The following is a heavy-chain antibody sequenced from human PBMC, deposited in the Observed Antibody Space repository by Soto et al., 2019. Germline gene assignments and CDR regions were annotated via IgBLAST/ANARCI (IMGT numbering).Heavy chain of an antibody. CDR2: VHYSGST. Sequence: SETLSLTCSVSGDSIGTYYWSWVRQPPGKGLEWLGFVHYSGSTQYNPSLKGRVTISVDMSKNQLSLKLRSVTAADTAVYYCARESEGGDLHDWFDPWGQGTLVTVSS. CDR3: ARESEGGDLHDWFDP. D-gene: IGHD3-16*01. J-gene: IGHJ5*02. V-gene: IGHV4-59*01. CDR1: GDSIGTYY.